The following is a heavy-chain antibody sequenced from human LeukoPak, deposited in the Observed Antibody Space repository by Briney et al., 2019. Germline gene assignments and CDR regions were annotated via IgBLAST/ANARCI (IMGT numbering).Heavy chain of an antibody. CDR3: AREDGSSSIGY. CDR1: GFTFSSYW. CDR2: INTDGSST. J-gene: IGHJ4*02. Sequence: GGSLRLSCAASGFTFSSYWMHWVRQAPGKGLVWVSRINTDGSSTSYADSAKGRFTISRDNAKNTLYLQMNSLRAEDTAVYYCAREDGSSSIGYWGQGTLVTVSS. V-gene: IGHV3-74*01. D-gene: IGHD6-13*01.